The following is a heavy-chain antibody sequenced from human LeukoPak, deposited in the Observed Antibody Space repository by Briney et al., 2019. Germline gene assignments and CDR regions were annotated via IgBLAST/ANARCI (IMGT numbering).Heavy chain of an antibody. CDR2: ISTSSSYI. D-gene: IGHD3-22*01. V-gene: IGHV3-21*01. CDR3: ARVLGYYYDSRGHDY. J-gene: IGHJ4*02. CDR1: GFIFSSYN. Sequence: GGSLRLSCAASGFIFSSYNMNWVRQAPGKGLEWVSSISTSSSYIYYADSVKGRLTISRDSAKNSLYLQMNSLRGEDTAVYYCARVLGYYYDSRGHDYWGQGTLVTVSS.